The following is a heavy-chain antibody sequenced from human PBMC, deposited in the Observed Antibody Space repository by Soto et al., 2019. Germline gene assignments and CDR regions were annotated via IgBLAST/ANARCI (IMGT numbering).Heavy chain of an antibody. D-gene: IGHD3-3*01. V-gene: IGHV4-39*01. CDR3: ASQPPTWSHNWLDP. CDR1: AGSVSSSSDY. CDR2: IYYTGRT. Sequence: HLQLQQSGPGLVKPSETLSLTCTVSAGSVSSSSDYWGWIRQPPGKGLEWIGSIYYTGRTYYDPSLKSRLTMTVDTSKNQFSLNLTSVTAADTAVYYCASQPPTWSHNWLDPWGQGTLVIVSS. J-gene: IGHJ5*02.